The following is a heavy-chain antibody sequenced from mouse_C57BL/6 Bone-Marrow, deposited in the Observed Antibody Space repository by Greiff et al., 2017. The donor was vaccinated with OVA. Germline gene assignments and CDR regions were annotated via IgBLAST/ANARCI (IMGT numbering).Heavy chain of an antibody. CDR1: GYSITSGYY. CDR3: ARDLANWGPFAY. CDR2: ISYDGSN. V-gene: IGHV3-6*01. D-gene: IGHD4-1*01. Sequence: EVQLQESGPGLVKPSQSLSLTCSVTGYSITSGYYWNWIRQFPGNKLEWMGYISYDGSNNYNPSLKNRISITRDTSKNQFFLKLNSVTTEDTATYYCARDLANWGPFAYWGQGTLVTVSA. J-gene: IGHJ3*01.